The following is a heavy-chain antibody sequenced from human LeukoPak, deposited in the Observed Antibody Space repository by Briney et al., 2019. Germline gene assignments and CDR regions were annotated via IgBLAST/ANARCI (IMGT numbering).Heavy chain of an antibody. V-gene: IGHV4-34*01. J-gene: IGHJ4*02. D-gene: IGHD5-18*01. CDR1: GGSFSGYY. CDR2: INHSGST. Sequence: SETLSLTCAVYGGSFSGYYWSWIRQPPGKGLERIGEINHSGSTNYNPSLKSRVTISVDTSKNQFSLKLSSVTAADTAVYYCARSDTAMEAFDYWGQGTLVTVSS. CDR3: ARSDTAMEAFDY.